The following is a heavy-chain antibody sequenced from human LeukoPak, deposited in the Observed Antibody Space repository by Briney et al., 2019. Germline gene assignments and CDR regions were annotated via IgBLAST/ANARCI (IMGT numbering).Heavy chain of an antibody. V-gene: IGHV4-34*01. CDR2: INHSGST. CDR1: GGSFSGYY. CDR3: ARGRVVRGVIIKPGYYFDY. J-gene: IGHJ4*02. Sequence: SETLSLTCAVYGGSFSGYYWSWIRQPPGKGLERIGEINHSGSTNYNPSLKSRVTISVDTSKNQFSLKLSSVTAADTAVYYCARGRVVRGVIIKPGYYFDYWGQGTLVTVSS. D-gene: IGHD3-10*01.